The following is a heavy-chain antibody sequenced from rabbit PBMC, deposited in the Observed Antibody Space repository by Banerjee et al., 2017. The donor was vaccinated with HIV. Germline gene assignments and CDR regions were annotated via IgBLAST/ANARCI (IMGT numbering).Heavy chain of an antibody. J-gene: IGHJ4*01. CDR1: GIDFSSYG. CDR2: IYPDYGST. D-gene: IGHD6-1*01. CDR3: ARVGYAGYAGYGYATL. Sequence: QEQLVESGGGLVTLGGSLKLSCKASGIDFSSYGISWVRQAPGKGLEWIAYIYPDYGSTDYASWVNGRFTISLDNAQNTVFLQMTSLTAADTATYFCARVGYAGYAGYGYATLWGPGTLVTVS. V-gene: IGHV1S47*01.